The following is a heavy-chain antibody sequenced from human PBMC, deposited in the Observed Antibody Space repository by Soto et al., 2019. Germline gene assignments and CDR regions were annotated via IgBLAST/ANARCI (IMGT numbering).Heavy chain of an antibody. Sequence: QVQLVESGGGVVQPGRSLRLSCAASGFTFSSYGMHWVRQAPGKGLEWVAVISYDGSNKYYADSMKGRSTISRDNSKNTLYLQMNSLRAEDTAVYYCAKATYSGPLDYWGQGTLVTVSS. CDR1: GFTFSSYG. J-gene: IGHJ4*02. D-gene: IGHD2-15*01. V-gene: IGHV3-30*18. CDR3: AKATYSGPLDY. CDR2: ISYDGSNK.